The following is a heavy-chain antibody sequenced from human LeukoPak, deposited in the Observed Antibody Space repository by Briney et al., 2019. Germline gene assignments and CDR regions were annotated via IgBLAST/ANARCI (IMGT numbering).Heavy chain of an antibody. J-gene: IGHJ6*03. Sequence: SETLSLTCTVSGYSISSGYYWGWIRQPPGKGLEWIGSILHDGSTYYNSSLKSRVTISVDTSKNQFSLKLSSVTAADTAVYYCARDSPTILDYMDVWGKGTTVTVSS. CDR1: GYSISSGYY. V-gene: IGHV4-38-2*02. D-gene: IGHD5-24*01. CDR2: ILHDGST. CDR3: ARDSPTILDYMDV.